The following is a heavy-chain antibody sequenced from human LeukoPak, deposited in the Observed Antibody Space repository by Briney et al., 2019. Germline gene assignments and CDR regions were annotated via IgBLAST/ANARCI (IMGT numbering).Heavy chain of an antibody. D-gene: IGHD2-2*01. Sequence: ASVKDPCKASGYTFTSYGISWVRQAPGQGLEWMGWISAYNGNTNYAQKLQGRVTMTTDTSTSTAYMELRSLRSDDTAVYYCARDGCSSTSCYPPGFDYWGQGTLVTVSS. CDR2: ISAYNGNT. CDR3: ARDGCSSTSCYPPGFDY. CDR1: GYTFTSYG. J-gene: IGHJ4*02. V-gene: IGHV1-18*04.